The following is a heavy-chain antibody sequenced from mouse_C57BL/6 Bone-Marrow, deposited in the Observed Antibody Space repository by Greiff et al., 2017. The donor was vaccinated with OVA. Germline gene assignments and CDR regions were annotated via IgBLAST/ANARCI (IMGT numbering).Heavy chain of an antibody. D-gene: IGHD3-3*01. CDR3: AWQGTDYAMDY. V-gene: IGHV1-52*01. CDR2: IDPSDSET. J-gene: IGHJ4*01. Sequence: QVQLQQPGAELVRPGSSVKLSCKASGYTFTSYWMHWVKQRPIQGLEWIGNIDPSDSETHYNQKFKDKATLTVDKSSSTAYMQLSSLTSEDSAVYYCAWQGTDYAMDYWGQGTSVTVSS. CDR1: GYTFTSYW.